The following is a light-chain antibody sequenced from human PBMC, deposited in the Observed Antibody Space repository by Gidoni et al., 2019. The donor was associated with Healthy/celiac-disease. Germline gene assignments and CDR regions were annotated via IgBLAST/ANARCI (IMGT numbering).Light chain of an antibody. CDR2: GAA. Sequence: EIVMTQSPATLSVSPGERATLSCRASQSVSSNLAWYQQKPGQAPRLLIYGAATRATGIPARFSGSGSGTEFTLTISSLQSEDFAVYYCQSVTFGQXTKLEIK. CDR3: QSVT. V-gene: IGKV3-15*01. CDR1: QSVSSN. J-gene: IGKJ2*01.